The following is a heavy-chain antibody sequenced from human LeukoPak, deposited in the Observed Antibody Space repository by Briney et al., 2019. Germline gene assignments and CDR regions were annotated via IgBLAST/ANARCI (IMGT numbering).Heavy chain of an antibody. CDR2: IGGRGGST. V-gene: IGHV3-23*01. J-gene: IGHJ4*02. CDR3: AKDLFYSDSSGYYYWDYFDY. D-gene: IGHD3-22*01. Sequence: GGSLRLSCAASGFTFSNYAMSWVRQAPGMGLEWVSTIGGRGGSTYYADSVKGRFTISRDNSRNTLYLQMNSLRAEDTAVYYCAKDLFYSDSSGYYYWDYFDYWGQGTLVTVSS. CDR1: GFTFSNYA.